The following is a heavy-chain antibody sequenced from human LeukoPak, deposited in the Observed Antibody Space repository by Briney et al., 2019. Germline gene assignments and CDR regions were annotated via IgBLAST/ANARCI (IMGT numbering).Heavy chain of an antibody. Sequence: SETLSLTCAVSGYSISSSNWWGWIRQPPGKGLEWIGYIYYSGSTNYNPSLKSRVTMSVDTSKNQFSLQVNSVTPEDTAVYYCARGALGGSYSAFDIWGQGTMVTVSS. CDR3: ARGALGGSYSAFDI. D-gene: IGHD1-26*01. CDR1: GYSISSSNW. CDR2: IYYSGST. V-gene: IGHV4-28*03. J-gene: IGHJ3*02.